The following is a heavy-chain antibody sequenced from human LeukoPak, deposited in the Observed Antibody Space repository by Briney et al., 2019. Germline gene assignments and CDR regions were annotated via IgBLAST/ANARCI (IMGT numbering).Heavy chain of an antibody. D-gene: IGHD6-6*01. J-gene: IGHJ4*02. CDR3: ARQECSSSGPFNY. Sequence: TSSETLSLTCAVSGYSISSGYYCGWIRQPPGKGLEWIGSIYHSGSTYYNPSLKSRVTISADTSKNQFSLKVSSVTAADTAVYYCARQECSSSGPFNYWGQGTLVTVSS. V-gene: IGHV4-38-2*01. CDR2: IYHSGST. CDR1: GYSISSGYY.